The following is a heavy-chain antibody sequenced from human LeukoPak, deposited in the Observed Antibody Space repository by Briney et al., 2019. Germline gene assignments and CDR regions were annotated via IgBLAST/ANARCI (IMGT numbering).Heavy chain of an antibody. CDR3: ARDRGELYDY. V-gene: IGHV4-4*07. Sequence: PSETLSLACTVSGGSINSYYWSWVRQPAGKGLEWIGRISSSGSSNYNPSLKSRVTMSVDTSKNQLSLKLSSVTAADTAVYYCARDRGELYDYWGQGTLVTVSS. D-gene: IGHD4-23*01. CDR2: ISSSGSS. J-gene: IGHJ4*02. CDR1: GGSINSYY.